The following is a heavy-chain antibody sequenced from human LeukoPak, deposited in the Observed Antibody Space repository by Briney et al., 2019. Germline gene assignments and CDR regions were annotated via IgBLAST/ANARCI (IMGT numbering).Heavy chain of an antibody. Sequence: SETLSLTCTVSGGSISSDYWNWIRQPPGKGLEWIGYVYASGSTNYNPSLKSRVTISLDTSRNQFSLKLSSETAADTAVYYCARHSSKSGSNYDRWFDPWGQGTLVTVSS. V-gene: IGHV4-4*09. CDR2: VYASGST. CDR3: ARHSSKSGSNYDRWFDP. D-gene: IGHD1-26*01. J-gene: IGHJ5*02. CDR1: GGSISSDY.